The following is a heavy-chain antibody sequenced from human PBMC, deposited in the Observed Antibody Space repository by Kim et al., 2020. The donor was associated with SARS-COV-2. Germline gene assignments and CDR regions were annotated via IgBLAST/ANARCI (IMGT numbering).Heavy chain of an antibody. D-gene: IGHD7-27*01. V-gene: IGHV3-30*18. J-gene: IGHJ4*02. CDR2: ISYDGSNK. CDR3: AKEWANWGPFDY. Sequence: GGSLRLSCAASGFTFSSYGMHWVRQAPGKGLEWVAVISYDGSNKYYADSVKGRFTISRDNSKNTLYLQMNSLRAEDTAVYYCAKEWANWGPFDYWGQGTLVTVSS. CDR1: GFTFSSYG.